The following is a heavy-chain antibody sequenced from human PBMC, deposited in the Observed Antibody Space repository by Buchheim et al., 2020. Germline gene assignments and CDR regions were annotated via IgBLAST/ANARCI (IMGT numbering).Heavy chain of an antibody. D-gene: IGHD3-10*01. J-gene: IGHJ4*02. V-gene: IGHV3-30*04. Sequence: QVQLVESGGGVVQPGRSLRLSCAASGFTFSSYAMHWVRQAPGKGLEWVAVISYDGSNKYYVDSVKGRFTISRDNSKNTLYLQMNSLRAEDTAVYYCARDSWFSAYYFDYWGQGTL. CDR2: ISYDGSNK. CDR1: GFTFSSYA. CDR3: ARDSWFSAYYFDY.